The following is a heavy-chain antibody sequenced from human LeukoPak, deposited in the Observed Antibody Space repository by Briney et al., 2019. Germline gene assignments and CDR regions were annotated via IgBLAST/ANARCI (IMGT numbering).Heavy chain of an antibody. V-gene: IGHV3-23*01. J-gene: IGHJ3*02. D-gene: IGHD1/OR15-1a*01. CDR3: AKEPRWEQLHSFDI. Sequence: PGGSLRLSCVASGFAFPTYAMMWFRQVPGKGLEWVSSIRVSDGARFYADSVKGRFTMSRDNPKNTLFLQMNSLRPEDTAVYYCAKEPRWEQLHSFDIWGQGTTVTVSS. CDR2: IRVSDGAR. CDR1: GFAFPTYA.